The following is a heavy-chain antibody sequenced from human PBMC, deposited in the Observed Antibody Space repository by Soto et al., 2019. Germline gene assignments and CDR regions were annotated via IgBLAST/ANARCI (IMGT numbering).Heavy chain of an antibody. CDR1: GGSFSGYY. V-gene: IGHV4-34*01. Sequence: QVQLQQWGEGLLKPSEILSLTCAVYGGSFSGYYWSWIRQPPGKGLEWIGEINHSGSTNYNPSLKSRVTISVDPSKNQFALKLSSVTAADTAVYYCARGRVGSGTNWFDPWGQGTLVTVSS. CDR3: ARGRVGSGTNWFDP. D-gene: IGHD3-10*01. CDR2: INHSGST. J-gene: IGHJ5*02.